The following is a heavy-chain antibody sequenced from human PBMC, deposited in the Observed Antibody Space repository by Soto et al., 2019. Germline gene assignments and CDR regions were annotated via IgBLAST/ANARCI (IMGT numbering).Heavy chain of an antibody. J-gene: IGHJ4*02. D-gene: IGHD4-17*01. CDR3: ARDSSGDYELNY. CDR1: GYTFTSYG. CDR2: ISAYNGNT. Sequence: ASVKVSCKASGYTFTSYGISWVRHAPGQGLEWMGWISAYNGNTNYAQKLQGRVTMTTDTSTSTAYMELRSLRSDDTAVYYCARDSSGDYELNYWGQGTLVTVSS. V-gene: IGHV1-18*01.